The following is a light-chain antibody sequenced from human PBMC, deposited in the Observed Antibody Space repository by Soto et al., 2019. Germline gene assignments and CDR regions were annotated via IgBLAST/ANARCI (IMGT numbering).Light chain of an antibody. CDR3: LLYLRNGLWA. V-gene: IGLV8-61*01. Sequence: QAVVTQEPSLSVSPGGTVTLTCGLTSASVSPSSYPSWYQQTPGQAPRMLIYSTDSRPAGVPDRFSGSMLGRKAALIITGAQADDESTYFCLLYLRNGLWAFGGGTKLTVL. CDR2: STD. CDR1: SASVSPSSY. J-gene: IGLJ2*01.